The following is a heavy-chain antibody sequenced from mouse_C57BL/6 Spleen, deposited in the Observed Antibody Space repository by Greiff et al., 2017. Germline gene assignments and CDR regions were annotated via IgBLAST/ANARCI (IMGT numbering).Heavy chain of an antibody. CDR2: INPNNGGT. D-gene: IGHD4-1*01. Sequence: EVQLQQSGPELVKPGASVKISCKASGYTFTDYYMNWVKQSHGKSLEWIGDINPNNGGTSYNQKFKGKATLTVDKSSSTAYMELRSLTSEDSAVYYCAAWGHGFDHWGQGTTLTVSS. CDR1: GYTFTDYY. J-gene: IGHJ2*01. V-gene: IGHV1-26*01. CDR3: AAWGHGFDH.